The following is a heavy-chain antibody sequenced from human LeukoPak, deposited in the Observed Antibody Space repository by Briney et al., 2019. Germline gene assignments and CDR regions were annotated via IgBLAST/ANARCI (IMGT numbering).Heavy chain of an antibody. CDR2: ISAYNGNT. Sequence: GASVKVSCKASGYTFTSYGISWVRQAPGQGLEWMGWISAYNGNTNYAQKLQGRVTMTTDTSTSTAYMELRSLRSDDTAVYYCARDAYYYDSSGYYYEHWGQGTLVTVSS. CDR3: ARDAYYYDSSGYYYEH. J-gene: IGHJ1*01. V-gene: IGHV1-18*01. D-gene: IGHD3-22*01. CDR1: GYTFTSYG.